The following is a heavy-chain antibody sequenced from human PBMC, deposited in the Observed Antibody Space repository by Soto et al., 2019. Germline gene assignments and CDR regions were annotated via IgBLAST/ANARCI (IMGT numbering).Heavy chain of an antibody. J-gene: IGHJ4*02. V-gene: IGHV3-30*02. Sequence: PGGSLRLSCAASGFTFHTYAMHWVRQAPGKGLEWVALIWYDGTNDQYADSVRGRFTISRDNSKDTLYLQMNSLRAEDTAVYYCARDYSTTAPFDYWGQGTLVTVSS. D-gene: IGHD2-21*01. CDR2: IWYDGTND. CDR1: GFTFHTYA. CDR3: ARDYSTTAPFDY.